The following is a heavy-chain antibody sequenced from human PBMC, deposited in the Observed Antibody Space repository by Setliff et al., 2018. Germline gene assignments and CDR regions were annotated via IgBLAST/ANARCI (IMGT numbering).Heavy chain of an antibody. CDR3: ARMGRGYSYGYILYYFDY. CDR1: GGSISSHY. V-gene: IGHV4-4*09. J-gene: IGHJ4*02. D-gene: IGHD5-18*01. CDR2: IYTSGSA. Sequence: SETLSLTCTVSGGSISSHYWSWIRQPPGKGLEWIGQIYTSGSASYNPSIKSRVTISLDTSQNHFSLKLSSVTAADTAVYYCARMGRGYSYGYILYYFDYWGQGTLVTVSS.